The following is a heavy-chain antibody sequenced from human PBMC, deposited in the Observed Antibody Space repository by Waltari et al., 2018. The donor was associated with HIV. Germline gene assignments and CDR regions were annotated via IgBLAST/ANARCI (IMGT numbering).Heavy chain of an antibody. J-gene: IGHJ2*01. CDR1: XAPISNTIYF. CDR2: XYYSGII. Sequence: HLHLQESGPGLVKPSETLSLTXTVXXAPISNTIYFWVWIRQTPGKGREWIGSXYYSGIIYYNPSLXXRVTISVDTSKNQFSLKLSTVTTADTAVFYCARHALRVGAAYWNFDLWGRGTLVTVSS. D-gene: IGHD1-26*01. CDR3: ARHALRVGAAYWNFDL. V-gene: IGHV4-39*01.